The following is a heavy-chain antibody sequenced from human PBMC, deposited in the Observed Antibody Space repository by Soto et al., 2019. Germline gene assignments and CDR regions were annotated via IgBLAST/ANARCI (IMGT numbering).Heavy chain of an antibody. D-gene: IGHD1-7*01. Sequence: QVQLVESGGGLVKPGGSLRLSCAASGFTFSDYYMSWIRQAPGKGLEWVSYISSSGSTIYYADPVKGRFTISRDNAKNSQYRQRNSLRAEDTAVDYCARDGAGTSVMDVWGQGTTVTVSS. CDR2: ISSSGSTI. J-gene: IGHJ6*02. CDR1: GFTFSDYY. V-gene: IGHV3-11*01. CDR3: ARDGAGTSVMDV.